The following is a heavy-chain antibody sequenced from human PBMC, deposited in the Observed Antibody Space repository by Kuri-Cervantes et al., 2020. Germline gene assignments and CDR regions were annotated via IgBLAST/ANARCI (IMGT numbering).Heavy chain of an antibody. CDR1: GYTFTSYA. CDR2: INAGNGNT. D-gene: IGHD6-19*01. Sequence: ASVKVSCRASGYTFTSYAMHWVRQAPGQRLEWMGWINAGNGNTKYSQKFQGRVTITRDTSASTAYMELSSLRSEDTAVYYCARDRKHWLVPSWFDPWGQGTLVTVSS. J-gene: IGHJ5*02. CDR3: ARDRKHWLVPSWFDP. V-gene: IGHV1-3*01.